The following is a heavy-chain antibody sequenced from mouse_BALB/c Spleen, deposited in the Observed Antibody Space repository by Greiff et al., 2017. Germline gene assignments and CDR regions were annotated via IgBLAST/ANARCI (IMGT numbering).Heavy chain of an antibody. J-gene: IGHJ3*01. CDR1: GFSLTSYG. D-gene: IGHD4-1*01. Sequence: LQESGPGLVAPSQSLSITCTVSGFSLTSYGVHWVRQPPGKGLEWLGVIWAGGSTNYNSALMSRLSISKDNSKSQVFLKMNSLQTDDTAMYYCARDAGPFAYWGQGTLVTVSA. V-gene: IGHV2-9*02. CDR3: ARDAGPFAY. CDR2: IWAGGST.